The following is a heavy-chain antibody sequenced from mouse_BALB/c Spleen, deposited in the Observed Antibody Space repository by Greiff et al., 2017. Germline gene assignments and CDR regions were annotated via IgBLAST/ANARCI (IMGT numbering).Heavy chain of an antibody. CDR3: ARHDYYGSSRDYAMDY. Sequence: VQLQQSGGDLVKPGGSLKLSCAASGFTFSSYGMSWVRQTPDKRLEWVATISSGGSYTYYPDSVKGRFTISRDNAKNTLYLQMSSLKSEDTAMYYCARHDYYGSSRDYAMDYWGQGTSVTVSS. CDR2: ISSGGSYT. J-gene: IGHJ4*01. CDR1: GFTFSSYG. V-gene: IGHV5-6*01. D-gene: IGHD1-1*01.